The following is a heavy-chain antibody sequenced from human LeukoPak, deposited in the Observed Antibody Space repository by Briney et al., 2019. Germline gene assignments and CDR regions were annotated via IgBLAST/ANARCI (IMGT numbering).Heavy chain of an antibody. J-gene: IGHJ4*02. D-gene: IGHD3-3*01. CDR2: IYYSGST. CDR1: GGSISSYY. Sequence: SETLSLTCTVSGGSISSYYWSWIRQPPGKGLEWIGYIYYSGSTNYNPSLKSRVTISVDTSKNQFSLKLSSVTAADTAVYYCARGRRYDFEILDYWGQGTLVTVSS. V-gene: IGHV4-59*01. CDR3: ARGRRYDFEILDY.